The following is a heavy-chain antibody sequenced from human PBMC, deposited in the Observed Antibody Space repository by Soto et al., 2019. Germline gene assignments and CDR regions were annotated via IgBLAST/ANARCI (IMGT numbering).Heavy chain of an antibody. CDR3: ARGVENIVVVLDVFGYYGMDV. CDR2: INAGNGNT. V-gene: IGHV1-3*01. CDR1: GYSFTSYA. Sequence: GASVKVSCKASGYSFTSYAIYWVRQAPGQRLEWMGWINAGNGNTKYSQKLQGRVTFTGDTSASTAHMELRSLRSEDTAVYFCARGVENIVVVLDVFGYYGMDVWGQGTTVTVSS. J-gene: IGHJ6*02. D-gene: IGHD2-2*01.